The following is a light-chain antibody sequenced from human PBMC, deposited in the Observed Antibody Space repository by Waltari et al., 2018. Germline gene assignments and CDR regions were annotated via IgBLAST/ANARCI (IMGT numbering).Light chain of an antibody. CDR3: QQFKIYPMT. V-gene: IGKV1-13*02. Sequence: AVQLTQSPSSLSASVGDRVTITCRESQGIISAFVWYQQRPGRPPKLLIYDASTLQSGVPSRFSGSGSGTDFTLTISSLQPEDLGKYYCQQFKIYPMTFGQGTRLEIK. J-gene: IGKJ5*01. CDR2: DAS. CDR1: QGIISA.